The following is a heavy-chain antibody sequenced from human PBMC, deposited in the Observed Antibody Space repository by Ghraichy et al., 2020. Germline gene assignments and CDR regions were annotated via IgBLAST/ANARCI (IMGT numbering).Heavy chain of an antibody. J-gene: IGHJ3*02. D-gene: IGHD3-9*01. CDR3: ARAPYILTGQDAFDI. V-gene: IGHV4-4*07. CDR1: GGSITDDY. Sequence: SETLSLTCTVSGGSITDDYWTWIRQPPGMGLEWVGRIYTSGSTIYNPSLKGRVTMSVDTSKNHFSLNLSSVTAADTAVYFCARAPYILTGQDAFDIWGQGTMVTVSS. CDR2: IYTSGST.